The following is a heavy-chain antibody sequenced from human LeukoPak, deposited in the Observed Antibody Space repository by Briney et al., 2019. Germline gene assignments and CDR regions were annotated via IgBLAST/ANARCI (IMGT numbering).Heavy chain of an antibody. Sequence: PGGSLRLSCAPSGFTFSSYGMHWVRQAPGKGLEWVAVTSYDGSEKYYADSVRGRFTVSRDNSKNSLYLQMNSLRAEDTAVYYCARRTSYDSSGYYFDYWGQGTLVTVSS. J-gene: IGHJ4*02. CDR1: GFTFSSYG. D-gene: IGHD3-22*01. CDR3: ARRTSYDSSGYYFDY. V-gene: IGHV3-30*03. CDR2: TSYDGSEK.